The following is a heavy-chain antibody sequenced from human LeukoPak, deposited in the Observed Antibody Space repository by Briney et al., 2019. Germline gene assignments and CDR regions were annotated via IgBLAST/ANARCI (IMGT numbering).Heavy chain of an antibody. CDR2: INHSGST. J-gene: IGHJ6*02. CDR3: ARAGFTGGYYYYYGMDV. CDR1: GGSFSGYY. V-gene: IGHV4-34*01. Sequence: SETLSLTCAVYGGSFSGYYWSWIRQPPGKGLEWIGEINHSGSTNYNPSLRSRVTKSVDTSKNQFSLKLSSVTAADTAVYYCARAGFTGGYYYYYGMDVWGQGTTVTVSS. D-gene: IGHD3-10*01.